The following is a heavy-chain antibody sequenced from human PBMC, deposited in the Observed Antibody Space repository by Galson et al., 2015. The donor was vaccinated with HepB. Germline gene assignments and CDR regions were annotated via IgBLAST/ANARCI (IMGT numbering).Heavy chain of an antibody. CDR3: ARLPRLRSGNHHRVLYYYYYMDV. D-gene: IGHD4-17*01. CDR2: ISSSSSYI. V-gene: IGHV3-21*01. J-gene: IGHJ6*03. Sequence: SLRLSCAASGFTFSSYSMNWVRQAPGKGLEWVSSISSSSSYIYYADSVKGRFTISRDNAKNSLYLQMNSLRAEDTAVYYCARLPRLRSGNHHRVLYYYYYMDVWGKGTTVTVSS. CDR1: GFTFSSYS.